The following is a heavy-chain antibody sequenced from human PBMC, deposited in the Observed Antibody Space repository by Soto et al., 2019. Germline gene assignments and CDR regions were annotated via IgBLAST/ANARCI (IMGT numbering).Heavy chain of an antibody. Sequence: QVQLVESGGGVVQPGRSLRLSCAASGFTFSSYGMHWVRQAPGKGLEWVAVIWYDGSNKYYADSVKGRFTISRDNSKNALYVRMNSRRSENTAVYYFAREHGIAARAFSLYYYDGTDVWVQGTTVTVSS. J-gene: IGHJ6*02. CDR1: GFTFSSYG. V-gene: IGHV3-33*01. CDR3: AREHGIAARAFSLYYYDGTDV. D-gene: IGHD6-6*01. CDR2: IWYDGSNK.